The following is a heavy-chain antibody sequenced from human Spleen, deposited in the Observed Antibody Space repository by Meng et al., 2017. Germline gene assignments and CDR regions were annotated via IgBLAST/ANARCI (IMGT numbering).Heavy chain of an antibody. CDR1: GYSISSGYY. D-gene: IGHD2-2*02. CDR3: ARGEVYLDI. CDR2: IYHSGST. V-gene: IGHV4-38-2*01. J-gene: IGHJ3*02. Sequence: SETLSLTCAVSGYSISSGYYWGWIRQPPGKGLEWIGSIYHSGSTYYNPSLKSRVTISVDTSKNQLSLKLSSVTAADTAVYYCARGEVYLDIWGQGTMVTVSS.